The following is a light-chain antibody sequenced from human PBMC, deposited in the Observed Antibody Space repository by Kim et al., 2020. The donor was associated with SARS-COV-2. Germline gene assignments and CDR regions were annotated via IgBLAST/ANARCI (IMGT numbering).Light chain of an antibody. CDR1: SSNIGAGYD. J-gene: IGLJ3*02. Sequence: QSVLTQPTSVSGAPGQRVTISCTGSSSNIGAGYDVHWYQQLPGTAPKPLIYGNSNRPSGVPDRFSGSKSGTSASLAITGLQAEDEADYYCQSYDSSLNWVFGGGTQLTVL. CDR3: QSYDSSLNWV. V-gene: IGLV1-40*01. CDR2: GNS.